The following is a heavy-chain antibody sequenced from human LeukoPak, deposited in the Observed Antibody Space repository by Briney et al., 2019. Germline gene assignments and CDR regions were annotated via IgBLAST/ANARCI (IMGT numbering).Heavy chain of an antibody. CDR2: ILYDGSNK. CDR3: AKEARITMIVEA. CDR1: GFTFSSYG. J-gene: IGHJ5*02. V-gene: IGHV3-30*18. D-gene: IGHD3-22*01. Sequence: PGRSLRLSCAASGFTFSSYGMHWVRQAPGKGLEWVAVILYDGSNKYYADSVKGRFTISRDNSKNTLYLQMNSLRAEDTAVYYCAKEARITMIVEAWGQGTLVTVSS.